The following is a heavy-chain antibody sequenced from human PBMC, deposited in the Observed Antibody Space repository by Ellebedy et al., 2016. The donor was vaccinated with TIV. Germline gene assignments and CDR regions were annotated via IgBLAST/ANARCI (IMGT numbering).Heavy chain of an antibody. CDR2: IYSGGST. V-gene: IGHV3-66*01. D-gene: IGHD2-2*01. Sequence: GESLKISCAASGFTVSSNYMSWVRQAPGKGLEWVSVIYSGGSTYYADSVKGRFTISRDNSKNTLYLQMNSLRAEDTAVYYCAKGLYIVVVPAAFDYWGQGTLVTVSS. CDR3: AKGLYIVVVPAAFDY. J-gene: IGHJ4*02. CDR1: GFTVSSNY.